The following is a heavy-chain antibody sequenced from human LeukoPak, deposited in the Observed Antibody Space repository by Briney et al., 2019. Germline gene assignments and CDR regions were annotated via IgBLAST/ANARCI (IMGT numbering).Heavy chain of an antibody. Sequence: ASVKVSCKASGYTFTGYYMHWVRQAPGQGLEWMGWINPNSGGTNYAQKFQGRVTMTRDTSTSTAYMELSRLRSDDTAVYYCARIPTYYYDSSGYYHRNWFDPWGQGTLVTVSS. CDR3: ARIPTYYYDSSGYYHRNWFDP. J-gene: IGHJ5*02. V-gene: IGHV1-2*02. D-gene: IGHD3-22*01. CDR1: GYTFTGYY. CDR2: INPNSGGT.